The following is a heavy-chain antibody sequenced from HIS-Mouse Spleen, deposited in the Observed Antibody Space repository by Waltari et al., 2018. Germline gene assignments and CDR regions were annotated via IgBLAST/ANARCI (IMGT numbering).Heavy chain of an antibody. CDR1: GYTFPSYD. V-gene: IGHV1-8*01. Sequence: QVQLVQSGAEVKKPGASVKVSCKASGYTFPSYDINWVRQGTGQGLAWMGWMNPNSGNTGYAQKFQGRVTMTRNTSISTAYMELSSLRSEDTAVYYCARVGIAAAVERNGMDVWGQGTTVTVSS. CDR3: ARVGIAAAVERNGMDV. J-gene: IGHJ6*02. CDR2: MNPNSGNT. D-gene: IGHD6-13*01.